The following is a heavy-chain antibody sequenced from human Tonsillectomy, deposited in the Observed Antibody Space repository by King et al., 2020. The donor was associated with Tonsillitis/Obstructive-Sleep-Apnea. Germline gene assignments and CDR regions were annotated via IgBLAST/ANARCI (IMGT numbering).Heavy chain of an antibody. Sequence: VQLQQWGAGLLKPSETLSLTCAVYGGSFSGHYWSWIRQPPGKGLEWIGEINHRGSTNYNPSLKSRVTLSIDTSKQQFSLRLSSVTAADTAVYYCARRHSLTVVPFDYWGQGTLVTVSS. V-gene: IGHV4-34*01. D-gene: IGHD7-27*01. CDR2: INHRGST. J-gene: IGHJ4*02. CDR1: GGSFSGHY. CDR3: ARRHSLTVVPFDY.